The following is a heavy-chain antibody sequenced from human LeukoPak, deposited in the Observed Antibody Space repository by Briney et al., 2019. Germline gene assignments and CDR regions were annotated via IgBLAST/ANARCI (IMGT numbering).Heavy chain of an antibody. CDR1: GPFVKTYY. D-gene: IGHD3-10*01. Sequence: SETLSLTCTVSGPFVKTYYWSWIRQVPGKGLEWIGHIYDSGNTNYNPSLKSRVTILADTSKSQFSLKLNSVTAADTAVYFCATRRGFELFFDLWGQGTRVTVSS. CDR2: IYDSGNT. J-gene: IGHJ4*02. V-gene: IGHV4-59*02. CDR3: ATRRGFELFFDL.